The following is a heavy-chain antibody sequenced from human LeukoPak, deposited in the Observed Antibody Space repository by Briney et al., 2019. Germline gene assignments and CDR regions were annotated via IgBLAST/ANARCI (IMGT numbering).Heavy chain of an antibody. J-gene: IGHJ2*01. CDR1: GGTSSSYA. Sequence: SVKVSCKASGGTSSSYAISWVRQAPGQGLEWMGGIIPIFGTANYAQKFQGRVTITADESTSTAYMELSSLRSEDTAVYYCAREAGNYWYFDLWGRGTLVTVSS. CDR3: AREAGNYWYFDL. D-gene: IGHD6-13*01. CDR2: IIPIFGTA. V-gene: IGHV1-69*13.